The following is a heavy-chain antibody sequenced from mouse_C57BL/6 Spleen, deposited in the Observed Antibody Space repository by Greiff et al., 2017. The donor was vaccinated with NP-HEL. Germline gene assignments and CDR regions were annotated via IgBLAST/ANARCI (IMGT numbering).Heavy chain of an antibody. Sequence: VQLVESGPGLVQPSQSLSITCTVSGFSLTSYGVHWVRQSPGKGLEWLGVIWRGGSTDYNAAFMSRLSITKDNSKSQVFFKMNSLQADDTAIYYCAKTEKKGGYAMDYWGQRTSVTVSS. V-gene: IGHV2-5*01. J-gene: IGHJ4*01. CDR1: GFSLTSYG. CDR2: IWRGGST. CDR3: AKTEKKGGYAMDY.